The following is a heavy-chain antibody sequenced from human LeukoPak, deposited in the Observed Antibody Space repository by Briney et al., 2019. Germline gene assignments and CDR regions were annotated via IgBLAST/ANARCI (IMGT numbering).Heavy chain of an antibody. V-gene: IGHV5-51*01. J-gene: IGHJ4*02. CDR1: GYSFTSYW. CDR3: ARHSYYGDYRAFDY. D-gene: IGHD4-17*01. CDR2: IYPGDSDT. Sequence: GEPLKIPCKGSGYSFTSYWIGWVRQMPGKGLEWMGIIYPGDSDTRYSPSFQGQVTISADKSISTAYLQWSSLKASDSAMYYCARHSYYGDYRAFDYWGQGTLVTVSS.